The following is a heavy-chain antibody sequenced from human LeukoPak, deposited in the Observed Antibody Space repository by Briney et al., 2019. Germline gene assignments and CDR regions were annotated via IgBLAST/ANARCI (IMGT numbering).Heavy chain of an antibody. Sequence: PSETLSLTCTVFGGSIVSSTNYSAWVRQPPGKGLERIGSIFYSGNTHYNPSLKSRVTMSVDTSKNEFSLKLTSVTAADTAVYYCTRHWSEFYNYGMGVWGHGTTVTVSS. CDR1: GGSIVSSTNY. CDR2: IFYSGNT. J-gene: IGHJ6*02. D-gene: IGHD3-3*01. CDR3: TRHWSEFYNYGMGV. V-gene: IGHV4-39*01.